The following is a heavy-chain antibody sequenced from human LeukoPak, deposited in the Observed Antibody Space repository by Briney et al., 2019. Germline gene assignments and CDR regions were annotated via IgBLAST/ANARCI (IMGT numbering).Heavy chain of an antibody. J-gene: IGHJ1*01. CDR2: ISAYNGNT. CDR1: GYTYTCYV. CDR3: ARMWGIGYYYKYCQH. V-gene: IGHV1-18*01. Sequence: GASVKVSCQASGYTYTCYVISWVRQAPGQGLEWMGWISAYNGNTNYAQKLQGRLTMTTDTYPRTANMELRRLRADDAAVYYFARMWGIGYYYKYCQHWGQGTLVTVSS. D-gene: IGHD3-22*01.